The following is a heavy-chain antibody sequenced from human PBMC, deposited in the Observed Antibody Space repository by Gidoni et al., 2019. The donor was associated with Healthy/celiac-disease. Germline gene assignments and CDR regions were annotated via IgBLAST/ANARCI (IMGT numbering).Heavy chain of an antibody. CDR2: LNPSGGRT. CDR3: ARACPAIAGLDY. J-gene: IGHJ4*02. D-gene: IGHD6-13*01. V-gene: IGHV1-46*01. CDR1: GHTFTSHY. Sequence: VQLVQSGAEVKTLGATAQVPCKAAGHTFTSHYMHWLRQAPGQGLEWMGILNPSGGRTSYAQKFQGRVTMTRDTSTSTVYMELSSLRSEDTSVYYCARACPAIAGLDYWGQGTLVTVSS.